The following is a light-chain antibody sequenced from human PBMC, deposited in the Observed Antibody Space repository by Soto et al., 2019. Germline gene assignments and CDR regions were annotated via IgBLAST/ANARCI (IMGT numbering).Light chain of an antibody. Sequence: EIVVTQSPATLSVSPGERATLSCRASQSVSGYLAWYQQKPGQAPRLLIYDASIRATGIPARFSGSGSGTDFTLTISSLEPDDFAVYYCQQRAGWPLTFGGGTKVDIK. J-gene: IGKJ4*01. CDR1: QSVSGY. V-gene: IGKV3-11*01. CDR3: QQRAGWPLT. CDR2: DAS.